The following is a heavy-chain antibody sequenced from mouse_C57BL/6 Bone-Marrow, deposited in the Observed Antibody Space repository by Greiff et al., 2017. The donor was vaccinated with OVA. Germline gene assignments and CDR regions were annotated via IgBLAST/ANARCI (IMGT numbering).Heavy chain of an antibody. Sequence: QVQLQQSGAELARPGASVKLSCKASGYTFTSYGISWVKQRTGQGLEWIGEIYPRSGNTYYNEKFKGKATLTADKSSSTAYMELRSLTSEDSAVYFCARWGYDYEGCYFDYWGQGTTLTVSS. V-gene: IGHV1-81*01. J-gene: IGHJ2*01. D-gene: IGHD2-4*01. CDR3: ARWGYDYEGCYFDY. CDR2: IYPRSGNT. CDR1: GYTFTSYG.